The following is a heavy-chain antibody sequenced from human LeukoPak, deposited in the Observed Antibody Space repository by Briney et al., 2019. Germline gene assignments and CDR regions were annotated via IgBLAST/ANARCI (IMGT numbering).Heavy chain of an antibody. D-gene: IGHD5-24*01. CDR2: IIPIFGTA. J-gene: IGHJ3*02. V-gene: IGHV1-69*13. CDR3: ARGRWLHLDAFDI. Sequence: SVKVSCKASGYSFTDYGISWVRQAPGQGLEWMGGIIPIFGTANYAQKFQGRVTITADESTSTAYMELSSLRSEDTAVYYCARGRWLHLDAFDIWGQGTMVTVSS. CDR1: GYSFTDYG.